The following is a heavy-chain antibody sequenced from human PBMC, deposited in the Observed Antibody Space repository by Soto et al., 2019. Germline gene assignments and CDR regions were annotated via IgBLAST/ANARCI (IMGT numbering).Heavy chain of an antibody. J-gene: IGHJ6*02. CDR2: IKSKTDGGTT. Sequence: PGGSLRLCCAASGFTFSNAWMIWVRQAPGKGLEWVGRIKSKTDGGTTDYAAPVKGRFTISRDDSKNTLYLQMNSLKTEDTAVYYCTATGLGPLNYYYYGMDVWGQGTTVTVSS. CDR3: TATGLGPLNYYYYGMDV. V-gene: IGHV3-15*01. D-gene: IGHD4-17*01. CDR1: GFTFSNAW.